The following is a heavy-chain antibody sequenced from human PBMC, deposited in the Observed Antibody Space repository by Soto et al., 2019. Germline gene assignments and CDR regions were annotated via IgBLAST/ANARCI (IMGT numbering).Heavy chain of an antibody. J-gene: IGHJ4*02. CDR1: GGSFSNYY. V-gene: IGHV4-34*01. D-gene: IGHD6-25*01. Sequence: PSETLSLTCAVYGGSFSNYYWSWIRQPPGKGLEWIGEINHSGSTNCNPSLKSRVTISIDTSKNQFSLTLSSVTAADTAVYYCARGGGKSGYYFDYWGQGTLVTVSS. CDR2: INHSGST. CDR3: ARGGGKSGYYFDY.